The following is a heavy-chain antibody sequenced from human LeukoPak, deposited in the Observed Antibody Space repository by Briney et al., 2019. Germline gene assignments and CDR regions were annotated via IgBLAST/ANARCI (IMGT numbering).Heavy chain of an antibody. V-gene: IGHV4-39*07. J-gene: IGHJ4*02. CDR3: ARDPEPYYYDSSGYPN. Sequence: SETLSLTCTVSGGSISSSSYYWGWLRQPPGKGLEWIGSIYYSGSTYYNPSLKSRVTISVDTSKNQFSLKLSSVTAADTAVYYCARDPEPYYYDSSGYPNWGQGTLVTVSS. D-gene: IGHD3-22*01. CDR1: GGSISSSSYY. CDR2: IYYSGST.